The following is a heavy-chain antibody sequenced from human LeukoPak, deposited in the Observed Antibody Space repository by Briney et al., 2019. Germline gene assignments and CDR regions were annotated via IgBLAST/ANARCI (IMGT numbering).Heavy chain of an antibody. V-gene: IGHV4-4*07. D-gene: IGHD2-2*01. CDR3: ARDFSVPVPWFDP. J-gene: IGHJ5*02. CDR2: IYTSGST. Sequence: SSETLSLTCTVSGGSTSSSYWSWIRQPAGKGLEWIGRIYTSGSTNYNPSLQSRVTMSVDTSKNQFSLKLSSVTAADTAVYYCARDFSVPVPWFDPWGQGTLVTVSS. CDR1: GGSTSSSY.